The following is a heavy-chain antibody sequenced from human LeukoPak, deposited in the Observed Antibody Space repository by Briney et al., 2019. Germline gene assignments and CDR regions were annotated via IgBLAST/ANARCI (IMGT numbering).Heavy chain of an antibody. CDR2: IYYSGST. D-gene: IGHD3-3*01. V-gene: IGHV4-39*07. J-gene: IGHJ5*02. Sequence: NPSETLSLTCTVSGGSISSSSYYWGWIRQPPGKGLEWIGSIYYSGSTYYNPSLKSRVTISVDTSKNQFSLKLSSVTAADTAVYYCARVSVDYDFWSGFWAPNWFDPWGQGTLVTVSS. CDR1: GGSISSSSYY. CDR3: ARVSVDYDFWSGFWAPNWFDP.